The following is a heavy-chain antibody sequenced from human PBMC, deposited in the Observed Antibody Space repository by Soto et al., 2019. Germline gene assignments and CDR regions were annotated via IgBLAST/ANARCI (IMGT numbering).Heavy chain of an antibody. CDR3: ARERGEYGSGWYIER. Sequence: PGGSLRLSCAASGFSFSSHSFNWVRQAPGQGLEWVAYISSRSSLILYADSVRGRFVISRDNALNSLYLQMNSPRDEARAIYYCARERGEYGSGWYIERWGQGTPVTVSS. V-gene: IGHV3-21*06. CDR2: ISSRSSLI. D-gene: IGHD6-19*01. J-gene: IGHJ1*01. CDR1: GFSFSSHS.